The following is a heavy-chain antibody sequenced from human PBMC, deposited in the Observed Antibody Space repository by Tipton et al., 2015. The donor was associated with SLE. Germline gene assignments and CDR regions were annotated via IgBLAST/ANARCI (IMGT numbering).Heavy chain of an antibody. CDR2: IYFRGTT. J-gene: IGHJ2*01. CDR3: ARRGVVVLSPEWYFDL. D-gene: IGHD2-15*01. V-gene: IGHV4-59*02. CDR1: GGSVRSYY. Sequence: TLSLTCTVSGGSVRSYYWSWIRQPPGKGLEWIGYIYFRGTTSYNPSLKGRVTISDDPSKNQVSLTLNSVTAADTAVYYCARRGVVVLSPEWYFDLWGRGTLVTVSS.